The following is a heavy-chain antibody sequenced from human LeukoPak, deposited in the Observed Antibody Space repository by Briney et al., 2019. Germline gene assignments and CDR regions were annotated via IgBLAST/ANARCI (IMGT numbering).Heavy chain of an antibody. Sequence: ASVKVSCKAPGGTFSSYAISWVRQAPGQGLEWMGGIIPIFGTANYAQKFQGRVTITTDESTSTAYMELSSLRSEDAAVYYCARGAARLDYYYYYMDVWGKGTTVTVSS. CDR2: IIPIFGTA. CDR1: GGTFSSYA. CDR3: ARGAARLDYYYYYMDV. D-gene: IGHD6-6*01. V-gene: IGHV1-69*05. J-gene: IGHJ6*03.